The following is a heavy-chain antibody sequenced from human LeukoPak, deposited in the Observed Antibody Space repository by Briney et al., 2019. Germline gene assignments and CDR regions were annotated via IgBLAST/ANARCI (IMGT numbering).Heavy chain of an antibody. Sequence: PGGSLRLSCAASGFPVNKYEMHWVRQAPGKGLEWVSYIDAGATSTNYADSVWGRFTLSRDNAQNSAHLQMNSLRDEDTAVYYCVRGRLLRSTKYFDYWGQGALVTVSS. CDR1: GFPVNKYE. CDR3: VRGRLLRSTKYFDY. CDR2: IDAGATST. J-gene: IGHJ4*02. D-gene: IGHD2-21*02. V-gene: IGHV3-48*03.